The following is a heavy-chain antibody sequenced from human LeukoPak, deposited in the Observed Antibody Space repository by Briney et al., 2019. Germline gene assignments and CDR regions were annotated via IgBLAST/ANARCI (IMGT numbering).Heavy chain of an antibody. CDR1: GGSFSGYY. J-gene: IGHJ4*02. V-gene: IGHV4-34*01. CDR2: INHSGST. CDR3: ARFYYDSSGYYYVAY. D-gene: IGHD3-22*01. Sequence: SETLSLTCAVYGGSFSGYYWSWIRQPPGKGLEWIGEINHSGSTNYNPSLKSRVTISVDTSKNLFSLKLSSVTAADTAVYHCARFYYDSSGYYYVAYWGQGTLVTVSS.